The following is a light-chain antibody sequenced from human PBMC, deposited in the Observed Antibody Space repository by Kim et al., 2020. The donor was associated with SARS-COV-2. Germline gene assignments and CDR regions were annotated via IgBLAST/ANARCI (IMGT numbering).Light chain of an antibody. V-gene: IGLV4-69*01. CDR3: QTWGTGIWV. CDR2: LNSDGSQ. Sequence: ASVKLTWTLSSGHSSNAIAWHQQQPEKGPRYLMKLNSDGSQSKGDGIPDRFSGSSSGAERYLTISSLQSEDEADYYCQTWGTGIWVFGGGTQLTVL. J-gene: IGLJ3*02. CDR1: SGHSSNA.